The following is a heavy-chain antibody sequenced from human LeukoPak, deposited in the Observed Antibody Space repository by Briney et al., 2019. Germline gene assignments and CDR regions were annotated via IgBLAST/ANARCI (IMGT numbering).Heavy chain of an antibody. Sequence: GGSLRLSCKSSGFTFSNFGIHWVRQAPGKGLEWVAYVASDGNFRDYVDSVKGRFTVSRDDSKDTLYLQMDSLRTEDTGVYYCANLPYNWNTHFDDYWGHGTLVTVSS. J-gene: IGHJ4*01. V-gene: IGHV3-30*02. CDR3: ANLPYNWNTHFDDY. CDR2: VASDGNFR. D-gene: IGHD1-1*01. CDR1: GFTFSNFG.